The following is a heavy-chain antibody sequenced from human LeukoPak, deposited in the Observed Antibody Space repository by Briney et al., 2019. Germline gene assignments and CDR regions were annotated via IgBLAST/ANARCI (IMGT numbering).Heavy chain of an antibody. CDR3: ARGLDTAMAEVTDY. V-gene: IGHV1-8*01. CDR2: MNPNSGNT. J-gene: IGHJ4*02. D-gene: IGHD5-18*01. Sequence: ASVKVSCXASGYTFTSYDINWVRQATGQGLEWMGWMNPNSGNTGYAQKFRGRVTMTRNTSISTAYMELSSLRSEDTAVYYCARGLDTAMAEVTDYWGQGTPVTVSS. CDR1: GYTFTSYD.